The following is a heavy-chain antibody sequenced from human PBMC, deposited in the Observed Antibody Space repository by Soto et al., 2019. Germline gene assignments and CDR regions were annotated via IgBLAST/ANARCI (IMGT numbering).Heavy chain of an antibody. J-gene: IGHJ4*02. CDR3: ARSSYGDSDY. D-gene: IGHD4-17*01. CDR1: GVSISSYY. Sequence: SETLSLTCTVSGVSISSYYWSWIRQPPGKGLEWIGYIYYSGSTNYNPSLKSRVTISVDTSKNQFSLKLSSVTAADTAVYYCARSSYGDSDYWGQGTLVTVSS. V-gene: IGHV4-59*08. CDR2: IYYSGST.